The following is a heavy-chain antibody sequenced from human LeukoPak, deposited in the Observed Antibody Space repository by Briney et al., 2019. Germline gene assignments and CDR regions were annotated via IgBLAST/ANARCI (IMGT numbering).Heavy chain of an antibody. CDR2: ISSSGSTI. D-gene: IGHD2-15*01. Sequence: PGGSLRLSCAASGFTFSSYEMNWVRQAPGKGLDWVSYISSSGSTIYYADSVKGRFTISRDNAKNSLFLQMNSLRAEDTAVYYCARALYCNSGSWYSGYYYGMDVWGQGTTVTVSS. J-gene: IGHJ6*02. V-gene: IGHV3-48*03. CDR3: ARALYCNSGSWYSGYYYGMDV. CDR1: GFTFSSYE.